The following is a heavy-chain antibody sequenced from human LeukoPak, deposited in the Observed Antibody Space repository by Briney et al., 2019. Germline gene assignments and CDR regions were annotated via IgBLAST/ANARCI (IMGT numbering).Heavy chain of an antibody. V-gene: IGHV3-23*01. CDR1: GFTFSSYA. D-gene: IGHD3-3*01. Sequence: GGSLRLSCAASGFTFSSYAMSWVRQAPGTGLEWVSAISGSGGSTYYADSGKGRFTISRDNSKNTLYLQMNSLRAEDTAVYYCAKSPSNLRFLEWLLHGHSDYWGQGALVTVSS. CDR2: ISGSGGST. J-gene: IGHJ4*02. CDR3: AKSPSNLRFLEWLLHGHSDY.